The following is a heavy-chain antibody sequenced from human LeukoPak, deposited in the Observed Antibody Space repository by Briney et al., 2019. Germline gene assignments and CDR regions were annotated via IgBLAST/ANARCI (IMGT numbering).Heavy chain of an antibody. J-gene: IGHJ4*02. CDR1: GFTFSDHY. CDR2: ISSSSSYI. CDR3: ARDSLGATIPFAY. D-gene: IGHD1-26*01. Sequence: GGSLRLSCAASGFTFSDHYMDWVRQAPGKGLEWVSSISSSSSYIYYADSVKGRFTISRDNAKNSLYLQMNSLRAEDTAVYYCARDSLGATIPFAYWGQGTLVTVSS. V-gene: IGHV3-21*01.